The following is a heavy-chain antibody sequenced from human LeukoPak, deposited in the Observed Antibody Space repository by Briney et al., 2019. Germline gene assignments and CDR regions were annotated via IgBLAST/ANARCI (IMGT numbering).Heavy chain of an antibody. CDR1: GLTLSDNY. V-gene: IGHV3-53*01. CDR2: IYNTGST. J-gene: IGHJ4*02. Sequence: GGSLRLSCAASGLTLSDNYMSWVRQASGKGLEWVSVIYNTGSTCYADSVKGRFTISRDNSKNTMYLQMNSLRVVDTAVYYCTRVSSWFLDYWGQGVLVSVSS. CDR3: TRVSSWFLDY. D-gene: IGHD6-13*01.